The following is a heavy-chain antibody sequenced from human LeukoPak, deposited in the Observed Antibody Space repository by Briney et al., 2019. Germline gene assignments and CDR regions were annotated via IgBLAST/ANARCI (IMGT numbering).Heavy chain of an antibody. CDR2: INQDGSER. V-gene: IGHV3-7*01. D-gene: IGHD6-19*01. CDR1: GFTFTYS. J-gene: IGHJ4*02. Sequence: GGSLRLSCAASGFTFTYSMSWVRQVPGKGLEWVATINQDGSERQHVDSVKGRFSISRDNPKNSLYLQMDSLRAEDTAVYYCARGSGWLDYWGQGTLVTVSS. CDR3: ARGSGWLDY.